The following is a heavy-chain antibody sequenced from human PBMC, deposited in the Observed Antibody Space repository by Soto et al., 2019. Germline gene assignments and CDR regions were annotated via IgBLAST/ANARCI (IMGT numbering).Heavy chain of an antibody. CDR3: ASGATRYYYGSGSNPPDV. D-gene: IGHD3-10*01. CDR1: GFTFSSYE. J-gene: IGHJ6*02. V-gene: IGHV3-48*03. CDR2: ISSSGSTI. Sequence: GGSLRLSCAASGFTFSSYEMNWVRQAPGKGLEWVSYISSSGSTIYYADSVKGRFAISRDNAKNSLYLQMNSLRAEDTAVYYCASGATRYYYGSGSNPPDVWGQGTTVNVSS.